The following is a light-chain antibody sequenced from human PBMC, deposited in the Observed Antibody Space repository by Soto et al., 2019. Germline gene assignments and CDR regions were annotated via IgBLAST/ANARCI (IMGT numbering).Light chain of an antibody. V-gene: IGKV1-39*01. Sequence: DMQMTQSPSSLSASVGDRVTISCRASQTISIYLNWYQQRPGKAPKLLIYAASSLQSGVPSRFSGSGSGTEFTLTISSLQPEDCATYYCQQSYSNPLTFGGGTRVEIK. J-gene: IGKJ4*01. CDR1: QTISIY. CDR2: AAS. CDR3: QQSYSNPLT.